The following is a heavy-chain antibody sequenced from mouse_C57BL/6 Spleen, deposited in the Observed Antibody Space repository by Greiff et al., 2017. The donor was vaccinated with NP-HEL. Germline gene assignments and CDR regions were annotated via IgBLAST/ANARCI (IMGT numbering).Heavy chain of an antibody. Sequence: EVQLQQSGPELVKPGASVKISCKASGYSFTGYYMNWVKQSPEKSLEWIGEINPSTGGTTYNQKFKAKATLTVDKSSSTAYMQLKSLTSEDSAVYYGARTVVAYYAMDYWGQGTSVTVSS. CDR3: ARTVVAYYAMDY. D-gene: IGHD1-1*01. CDR1: GYSFTGYY. CDR2: INPSTGGT. V-gene: IGHV1-42*01. J-gene: IGHJ4*01.